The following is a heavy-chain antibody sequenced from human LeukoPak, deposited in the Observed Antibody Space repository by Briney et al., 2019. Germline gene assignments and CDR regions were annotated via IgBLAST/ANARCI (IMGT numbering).Heavy chain of an antibody. CDR3: ARHVGSSGYLFY. CDR1: GFTFSSYE. D-gene: IGHD3-22*01. J-gene: IGHJ4*02. V-gene: IGHV3-48*03. CDR2: ISSSGSTI. Sequence: GGSLRLSCAASGFTFSSYEMNWVRQAPGKGLEWVSYISSSGSTIYYADSVKGRFTISRDNAKNSLYLQMNSLRAEDTAVYYCARHVGSSGYLFYWGQGTLVTVSS.